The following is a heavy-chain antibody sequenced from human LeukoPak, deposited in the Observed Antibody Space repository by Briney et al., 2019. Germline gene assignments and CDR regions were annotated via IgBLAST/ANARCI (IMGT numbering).Heavy chain of an antibody. Sequence: SETLSLTCTVFGYSISSGYYWGWIRQPAGKGLEWIGRIYTSGSTNYNPSLKSRVTMSVDTSKNQFSLKLSSVAAADTAVYYCARDAYYYDSSGYLGVDYWGQGTLVTVSS. CDR1: GYSISSGYY. J-gene: IGHJ4*02. D-gene: IGHD3-22*01. CDR2: IYTSGST. V-gene: IGHV4-4*07. CDR3: ARDAYYYDSSGYLGVDY.